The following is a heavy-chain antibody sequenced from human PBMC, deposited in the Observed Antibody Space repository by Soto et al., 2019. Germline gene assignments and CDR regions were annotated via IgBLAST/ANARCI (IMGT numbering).Heavy chain of an antibody. J-gene: IGHJ4*02. D-gene: IGHD6-13*01. V-gene: IGHV3-48*04. CDR1: GFTFSTYS. CDR3: ATSAAAPGNY. CDR2: ISIGSTTI. Sequence: PGGSLGLSCAASGFTFSTYSMNWVRQAPGKGLEWISYISIGSTTIFYADSVKGRFTISRDNAKNSLYLQMNSLRAEDTAVYYCATSAAAPGNYWGQGTLVSVSS.